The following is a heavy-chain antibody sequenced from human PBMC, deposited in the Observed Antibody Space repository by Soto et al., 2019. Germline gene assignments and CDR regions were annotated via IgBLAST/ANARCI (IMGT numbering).Heavy chain of an antibody. CDR1: GYTFSSYS. D-gene: IGHD2-8*01. J-gene: IGHJ4*02. CDR3: ARDNGYYDF. V-gene: IGHV1-18*01. Sequence: QLQMVQSGAEVKQPGASVKISCKTSGYTFSSYSINWVRQAPGQGLEWMAWISTTSGNTHYAERVQGRVTVTLDKSARTAFMEMWGLTSGDTAVYFCARDNGYYDFWGQGTLVTVSS. CDR2: ISTTSGNT.